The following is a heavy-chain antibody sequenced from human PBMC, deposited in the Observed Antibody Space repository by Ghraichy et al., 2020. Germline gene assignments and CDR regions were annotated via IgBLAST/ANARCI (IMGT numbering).Heavy chain of an antibody. CDR2: INPKTGGT. CDR3: ARVPTWDAFDM. J-gene: IGHJ3*02. V-gene: IGHV1-2*02. Sequence: ASVKVSCKTAGYSFTDYYIHWVRQAPGQGLDWMGWINPKTGGTNYEKKFQGRVTMTRDTSITTVYMEVNRLASNDTAVYYCARVPTWDAFDMWGPGTLVTVSS. CDR1: GYSFTDYY.